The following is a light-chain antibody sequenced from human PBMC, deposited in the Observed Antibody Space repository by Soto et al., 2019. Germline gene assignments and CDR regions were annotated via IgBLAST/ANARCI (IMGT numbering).Light chain of an antibody. CDR1: QTIANN. CDR2: GAS. Sequence: ETVMTQSPASLSVSPGERATLSCRASQTIANNLAWYQQRPGQAPRLLIYGASTRATGIPARFSGSGSGTEFTLTISSLQSEDFAVYYCQQYNNWPPYTFGQGTMLEI. V-gene: IGKV3-15*01. J-gene: IGKJ2*01. CDR3: QQYNNWPPYT.